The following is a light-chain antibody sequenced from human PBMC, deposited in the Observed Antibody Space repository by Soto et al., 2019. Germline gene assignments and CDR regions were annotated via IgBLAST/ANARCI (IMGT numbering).Light chain of an antibody. V-gene: IGLV4-69*01. CDR2: LDSYGSH. J-gene: IGLJ2*01. CDR3: QTWGTGIVV. CDR1: SGHSSYA. Sequence: QLVLAQSPSASASLGASVKLTCTLSSGHSSYAIAWLQQQPEKGPRYLMKLDSYGSHSKGAGSPDRFSGSSSGAERYLTISSLQSDDEADYYCQTWGTGIVVFGGGTKVTVL.